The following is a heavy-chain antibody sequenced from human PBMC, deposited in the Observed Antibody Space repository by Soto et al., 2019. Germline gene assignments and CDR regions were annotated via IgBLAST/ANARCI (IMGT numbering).Heavy chain of an antibody. J-gene: IGHJ4*02. CDR3: ASLFGGYSSSAGAHY. D-gene: IGHD6-6*01. V-gene: IGHV3-21*01. CDR1: GFTFSSYS. CDR2: ISSSSSYI. Sequence: EVQLVESGGGLVKPGGSLRLSCAASGFTFSSYSMNWVRQAPGKGLEWVSSISSSSSYIYYADSLKGRFTISRDNAKNSLYLQMNSLRAEDTAVYYCASLFGGYSSSAGAHYWGQGTLVTVSS.